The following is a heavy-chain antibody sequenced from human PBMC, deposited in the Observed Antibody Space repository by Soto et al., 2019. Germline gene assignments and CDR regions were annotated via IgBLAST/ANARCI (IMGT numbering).Heavy chain of an antibody. CDR1: GGTFSSYA. D-gene: IGHD3-3*01. J-gene: IGHJ6*02. V-gene: IGHV1-69*06. CDR2: IIPIFGTA. Sequence: QVQLVQSGAEVKKPGSSVKVSCKASGGTFSSYAISWVRQAPGQGLEWMGGIIPIFGTANYAQKFQGRVTITADKSTSTAYMGLSSLRSEDTAVYYCARDPTIFGVVIIAGLYYGMDVWGQGTTVTVSS. CDR3: ARDPTIFGVVIIAGLYYGMDV.